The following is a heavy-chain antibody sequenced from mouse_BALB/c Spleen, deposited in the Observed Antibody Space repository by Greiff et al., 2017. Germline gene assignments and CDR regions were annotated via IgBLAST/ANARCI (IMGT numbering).Heavy chain of an antibody. Sequence: VKLQESGAELMKPGASVKISCKATGYTFSSYWIEWVKQRPGHGLEWIGEILPGSGSTNYNEKFKGKATFTADTSSNTAYMQLSSLTSEDSAVYYCAKNLYGNYGGFAYWGQGTLVTVSA. CDR3: AKNLYGNYGGFAY. CDR1: GYTFSSYW. D-gene: IGHD2-1*01. J-gene: IGHJ3*01. V-gene: IGHV1-9*01. CDR2: ILPGSGST.